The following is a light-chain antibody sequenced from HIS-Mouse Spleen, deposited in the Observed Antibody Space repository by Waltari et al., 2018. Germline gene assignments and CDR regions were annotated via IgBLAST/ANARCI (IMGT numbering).Light chain of an antibody. V-gene: IGKV1-5*03. CDR1: QSISSW. Sequence: DIQMTQSPSTLSASVGDRVTIPCRASQSISSWLAWYQQKPGKAPKLLIYKASSLESGVPSRFSGSGSGTEFTLTISSLQPDDFATYYCQQYNSYSLTFGGGTKVEIK. CDR2: KAS. J-gene: IGKJ4*01. CDR3: QQYNSYSLT.